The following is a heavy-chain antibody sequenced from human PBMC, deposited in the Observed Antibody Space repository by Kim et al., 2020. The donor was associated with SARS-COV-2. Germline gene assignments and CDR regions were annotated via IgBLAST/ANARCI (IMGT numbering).Heavy chain of an antibody. J-gene: IGHJ4*02. D-gene: IGHD3-16*01. Sequence: ADSVKVRFTIARDNAKNSLYLQMNRLRAEGTALYYGAKDILQVWDGGIDYWGQGTLVTVSS. V-gene: IGHV3-9*01. CDR3: AKDILQVWDGGIDY.